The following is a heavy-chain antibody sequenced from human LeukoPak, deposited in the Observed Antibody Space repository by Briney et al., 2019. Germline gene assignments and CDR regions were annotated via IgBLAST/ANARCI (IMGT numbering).Heavy chain of an antibody. CDR2: IYHSGTT. CDR1: GYSITSSSW. Sequence: NPSETLSLTCAVSGYSITSSSWWGWIRQPPGKGLEWIGYIYHSGTTYYNPSLQSRVTMSVDTSKNQFSLKLSSVTAVDTAVYYCARVTNPPQYDSSGYYYYYFDYWGQGTLVTVSS. CDR3: ARVTNPPQYDSSGYYYYYFDY. J-gene: IGHJ4*02. V-gene: IGHV4-28*03. D-gene: IGHD3-22*01.